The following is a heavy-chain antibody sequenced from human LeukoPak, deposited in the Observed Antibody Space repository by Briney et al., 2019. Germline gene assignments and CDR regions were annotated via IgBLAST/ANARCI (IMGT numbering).Heavy chain of an antibody. V-gene: IGHV4-61*08. CDR1: GGSISSGDYY. CDR3: ARARSGYRIQFQH. CDR2: IYYSGST. Sequence: SQTLSLTCTVSGGSISSGDYYWSWIRQPPGKGLEWIGYIYYSGSTNYNPSLKSRVTISVDTSKNQFSLKLSSVTAADTAVYYCARARSGYRIQFQHWGQGTLVTVSS. D-gene: IGHD5-18*01. J-gene: IGHJ1*01.